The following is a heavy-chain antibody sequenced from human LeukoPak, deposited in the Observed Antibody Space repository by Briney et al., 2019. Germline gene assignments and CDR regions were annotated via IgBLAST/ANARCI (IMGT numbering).Heavy chain of an antibody. CDR1: GFTFSSFG. D-gene: IGHD6-19*01. V-gene: IGHV3-30*03. CDR3: ARDWFDSGWYLDH. CDR2: LSFDGNHQ. J-gene: IGHJ4*02. Sequence: PGGSLRLSCAASGFTFSSFGMHWVRQAPGRGLEWVALLSFDGNHQFYADSVKGRFTLSRDNFKNMVFLEMTSLRVEDTAVYYCARDWFDSGWYLDHWGQGALVIVSS.